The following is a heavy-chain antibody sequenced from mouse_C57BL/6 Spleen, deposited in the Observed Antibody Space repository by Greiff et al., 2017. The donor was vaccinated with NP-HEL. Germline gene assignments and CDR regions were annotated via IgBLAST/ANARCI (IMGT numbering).Heavy chain of an antibody. D-gene: IGHD2-4*01. Sequence: QVQLQQSGAELVRPGASVTLSCKASGYTFTDYEMHWVKQTPVHGLEWIGAIDPETGGTAYNQKFKGKAILTADKSSSTAYMELRSLTSEDSAVYYCTRRGGTMITSYYFDYWGQGTTLTVSS. CDR1: GYTFTDYE. V-gene: IGHV1-15*01. CDR2: IDPETGGT. J-gene: IGHJ2*01. CDR3: TRRGGTMITSYYFDY.